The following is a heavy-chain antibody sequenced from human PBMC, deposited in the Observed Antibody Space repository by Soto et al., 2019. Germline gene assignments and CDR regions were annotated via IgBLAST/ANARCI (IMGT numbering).Heavy chain of an antibody. D-gene: IGHD2-2*01. Sequence: ASVKVSCKASGYTFTSYYMHWVRQAPGQGLEWMGIINPSGGSTSYAQKFQGRVTMTRDTSTSTVYMELSSLRSEDTAVYYCAREGCSSTSCYHYYYGMDVWGQGTTVTVSS. V-gene: IGHV1-46*03. CDR3: AREGCSSTSCYHYYYGMDV. CDR1: GYTFTSYY. CDR2: INPSGGST. J-gene: IGHJ6*02.